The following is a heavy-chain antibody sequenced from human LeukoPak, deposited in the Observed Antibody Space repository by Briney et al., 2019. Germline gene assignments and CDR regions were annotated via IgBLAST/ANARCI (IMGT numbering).Heavy chain of an antibody. J-gene: IGHJ6*03. D-gene: IGHD1-26*01. V-gene: IGHV3-21*01. CDR3: ARDPYSGTYGDTYYYYMDV. CDR1: GFTFSSYW. Sequence: GGSLRLSCAASGFTFSSYWMHWVRQAPGKGLEWVSSITSSSTYTFYADSVKGRFTISRDNARNSLYLQMNSLRAEDTAVYYCARDPYSGTYGDTYYYYMDVWGKGTTVTISS. CDR2: ITSSSTYT.